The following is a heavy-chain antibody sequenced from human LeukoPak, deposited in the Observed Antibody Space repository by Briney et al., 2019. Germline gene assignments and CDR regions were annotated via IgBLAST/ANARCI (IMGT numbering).Heavy chain of an antibody. CDR3: ARTYYDFWSGYSFDY. V-gene: IGHV4-4*09. CDR2: IYTSGST. D-gene: IGHD3-3*01. Sequence: SETLSLTCAVYGGSFNDYYWTWIRQPPGKGLEWIGYIYTSGSTNYNPSLKSRVTISVDTSKNQFSLKLSSVTAADTAVYYCARTYYDFWSGYSFDYWGRGTLVTVSS. CDR1: GGSFNDYY. J-gene: IGHJ4*02.